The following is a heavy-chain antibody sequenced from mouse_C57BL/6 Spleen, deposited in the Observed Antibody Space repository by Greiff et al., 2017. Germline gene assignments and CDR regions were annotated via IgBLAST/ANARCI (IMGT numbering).Heavy chain of an antibody. J-gene: IGHJ1*03. D-gene: IGHD5-1*01. CDR1: GYTFTSYW. CDR3: ARSESLRYWYFDV. Sequence: QVQLQQPGAELVKPGASVKLSCKASGYTFTSYWMHWVKQRPGQGLEWIGMINPNSGSTNYNEKFKSKAILTVDKSSSTAYMQLSRLTSEDSAVYYCARSESLRYWYFDVWGTGTTVTVSS. CDR2: INPNSGST. V-gene: IGHV1-64*01.